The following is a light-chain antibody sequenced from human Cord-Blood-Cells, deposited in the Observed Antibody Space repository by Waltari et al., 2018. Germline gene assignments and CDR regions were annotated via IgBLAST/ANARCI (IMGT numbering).Light chain of an antibody. J-gene: IGLJ3*02. CDR2: EVS. V-gene: IGLV2-8*01. Sequence: QSALTQPPSASGSPGQSVTISCPGTSIDVGGYNYVSWYQQHPGKAPKLMIDEVSKRPSGVPDRFSGSKSGNTASLTVSGLQAEDEADYYCSSYAGSNNWGVFGGGTKLTVL. CDR3: SSYAGSNNWGV. CDR1: SIDVGGYNY.